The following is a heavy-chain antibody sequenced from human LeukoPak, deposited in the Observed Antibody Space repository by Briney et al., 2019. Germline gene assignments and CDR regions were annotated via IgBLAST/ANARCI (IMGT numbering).Heavy chain of an antibody. CDR3: ARGQKKRYYDFWSGYSPPGHY. CDR2: ISYDGSNK. D-gene: IGHD3-3*01. V-gene: IGHV3-30*04. J-gene: IGHJ4*02. CDR1: GFTFSSYA. Sequence: GGSLRLSCAASGFTFSSYAMHWVRQAPGRGLEWGAVISYDGSNKYYADSVKGRFTISRDNAKNSLYLQMNSLRAEDTAVYYCARGQKKRYYDFWSGYSPPGHYWGQGTLVTVSS.